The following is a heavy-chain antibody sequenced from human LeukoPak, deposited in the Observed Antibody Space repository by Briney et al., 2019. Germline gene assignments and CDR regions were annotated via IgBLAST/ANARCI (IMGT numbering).Heavy chain of an antibody. Sequence: PSETLSLTCAVYGGSFSGYYWSWIRQPPGKGLEGIVEINHSGSTNYNPSLKSRVTISVDTSKNQFSLKLSSVTAADTAVYYCASRRRDGYNYRIPLVGAFDIWGQGTMVTVSS. J-gene: IGHJ3*02. CDR3: ASRRRDGYNYRIPLVGAFDI. CDR2: INHSGST. V-gene: IGHV4-34*01. D-gene: IGHD5-24*01. CDR1: GGSFSGYY.